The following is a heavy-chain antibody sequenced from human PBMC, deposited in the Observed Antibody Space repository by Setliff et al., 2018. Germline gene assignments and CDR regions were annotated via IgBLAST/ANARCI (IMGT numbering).Heavy chain of an antibody. V-gene: IGHV1-18*01. Sequence: ASVKVSCKTSGYTFTDYGIAWVRQAPGQGLEWMGWISAHSGNAYYTPKLQGRVTMTTDASTSTAYMELRGLTSDDTAVYYCSRLVRYCSKTTCQTASGAELWGQGTLVTVSS. D-gene: IGHD2-8*01. CDR2: ISAHSGNA. CDR1: GYTFTDYG. CDR3: SRLVRYCSKTTCQTASGAEL. J-gene: IGHJ4*02.